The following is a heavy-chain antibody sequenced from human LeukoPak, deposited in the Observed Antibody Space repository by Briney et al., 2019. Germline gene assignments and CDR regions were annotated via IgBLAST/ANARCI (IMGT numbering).Heavy chain of an antibody. CDR1: GFTFSSYD. D-gene: IGHD3-22*01. CDR2: IGTAGDT. Sequence: GGSLRLSCAASGFTFSSYDMHWVRQATGKGLEWVSAIGTAGDTYYPGSVKGRFTISRDDSKNTVYLQMNSLRAGDTALYYCARVSYYYDSSGHRTDTEFDFWGQGTLVTVSS. CDR3: ARVSYYYDSSGHRTDTEFDF. V-gene: IGHV3-13*01. J-gene: IGHJ4*02.